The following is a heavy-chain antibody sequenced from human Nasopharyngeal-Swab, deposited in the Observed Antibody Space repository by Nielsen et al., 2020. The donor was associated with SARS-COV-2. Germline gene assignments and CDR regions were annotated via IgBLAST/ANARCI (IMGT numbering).Heavy chain of an antibody. CDR2: VSYDGTNT. J-gene: IGHJ4*02. D-gene: IGHD3-16*01. CDR3: AKDRGGRSIDS. CDR1: GFNFTRYA. V-gene: IGHV3-30-3*02. Sequence: GGALRLSCSASGFNFTRYALHFFLPPPGKGLSWVAVVSYDGTNTFYADSVKGRFAISRDNSKSTVSLQMNSLRSEDTAVYYCAKDRGGRSIDSWGQGTLVTVSS.